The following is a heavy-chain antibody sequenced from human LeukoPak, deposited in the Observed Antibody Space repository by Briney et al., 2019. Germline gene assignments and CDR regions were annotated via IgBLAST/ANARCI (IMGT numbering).Heavy chain of an antibody. Sequence: SETLSLTCAVYGGSFSGYYWGWVRQPPGKGLEWIGSIYYSGSTYYNPSLKSRVTISVDTSKNQFSLKLSSVTAADTAVYYCARVNGDYVDAFDIWGQGTMVTVSS. V-gene: IGHV4-34*01. CDR3: ARVNGDYVDAFDI. D-gene: IGHD4-17*01. J-gene: IGHJ3*02. CDR2: IYYSGST. CDR1: GGSFSGYY.